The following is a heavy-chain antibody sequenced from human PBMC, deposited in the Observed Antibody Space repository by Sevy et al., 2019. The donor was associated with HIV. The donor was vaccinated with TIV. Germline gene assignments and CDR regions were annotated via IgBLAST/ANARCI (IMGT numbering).Heavy chain of an antibody. CDR2: IKQDGSEK. J-gene: IGHJ4*02. V-gene: IGHV3-7*01. CDR1: GFTFSSYW. D-gene: IGHD4-17*01. CDR3: ARVCGDANPSEFDY. Sequence: GGSLRLSCAASGFTFSSYWMSWVRQAPGKGLEWVANIKQDGSEKYYVDSVKGRFTISRDNAKSSLYLQMNSLRAEDTAVYYCARVCGDANPSEFDYWGQGTLVTVSS.